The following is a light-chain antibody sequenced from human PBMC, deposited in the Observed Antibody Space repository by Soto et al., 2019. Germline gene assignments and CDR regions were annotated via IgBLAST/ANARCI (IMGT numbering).Light chain of an antibody. V-gene: IGLV7-46*01. CDR2: DTS. CDR3: LLSYSGALYV. CDR1: TGAVTSGHY. Sequence: QAVVTQEPSLTVSPGGTVTLTCGSSTGAVTSGHYPYWFQQKPGQAPRTLIYDTSNKHSWTPARLSGSLLGGKAALTLSGAQPEDEAEYYCLLSYSGALYVFGTGTKVTVL. J-gene: IGLJ1*01.